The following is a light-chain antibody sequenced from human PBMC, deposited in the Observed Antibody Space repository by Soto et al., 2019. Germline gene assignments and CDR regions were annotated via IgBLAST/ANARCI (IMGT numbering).Light chain of an antibody. V-gene: IGKV3-15*01. J-gene: IGKJ1*01. CDR2: DAS. Sequence: ILMPQSPATLSVSQGERATLSCRSSHSASNHLAWYQQTPSQAPRLLIDDASTRATGIPARFSGSGSGTEFTLTISGLQSEDFAVYYCQQYNYWAPWTFGQGTKVEIK. CDR3: QQYNYWAPWT. CDR1: HSASNH.